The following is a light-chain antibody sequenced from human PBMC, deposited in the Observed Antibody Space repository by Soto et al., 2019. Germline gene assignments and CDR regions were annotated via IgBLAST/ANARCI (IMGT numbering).Light chain of an antibody. J-gene: IGKJ4*01. Sequence: IQLTQLPSSLSSSVGARVTITCRASPNTTNYLNWYQQKPGKAPKLLIYAASSLQSGVPSRFSCSGSGTDFTLTISSLQPEDFATYYCQQSYSTPPVTFGGGTKVDIK. CDR2: AAS. CDR3: QQSYSTPPVT. V-gene: IGKV1-39*01. CDR1: PNTTNY.